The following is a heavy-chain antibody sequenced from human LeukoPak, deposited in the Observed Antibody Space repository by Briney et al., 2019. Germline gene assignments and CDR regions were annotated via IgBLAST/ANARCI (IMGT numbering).Heavy chain of an antibody. J-gene: IGHJ3*02. CDR3: ARGVIYYYDSSGSSKGDAFDI. Sequence: ASVKASCKASGGTFSSYAISWVRQAPGQGLEWMGGIIPIFGTANYAQKFQGRVTITADESTSTAYMELSSLRSEDTAVYYCARGVIYYYDSSGSSKGDAFDIWGQGTMVTVSS. V-gene: IGHV1-69*13. D-gene: IGHD3-22*01. CDR1: GGTFSSYA. CDR2: IIPIFGTA.